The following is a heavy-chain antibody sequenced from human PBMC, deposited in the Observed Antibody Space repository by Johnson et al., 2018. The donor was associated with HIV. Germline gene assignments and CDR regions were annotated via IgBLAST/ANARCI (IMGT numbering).Heavy chain of an antibody. Sequence: VQLVESGGGLIQPGGSLRLSCAAYGFTVSSNYMSWVRQAPGKGLEWVSVIYSGGSTYNADSVKGRFTISRDNAKNSLYLQMNSLRADDTALYYCARVRAAAVSDAFDIWGQGTMVTVSS. CDR2: IYSGGST. V-gene: IGHV3-53*01. CDR3: ARVRAAAVSDAFDI. J-gene: IGHJ3*02. D-gene: IGHD6-13*01. CDR1: GFTVSSNY.